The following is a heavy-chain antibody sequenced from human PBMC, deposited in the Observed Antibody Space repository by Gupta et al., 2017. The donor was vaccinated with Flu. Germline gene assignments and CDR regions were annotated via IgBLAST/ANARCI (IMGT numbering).Heavy chain of an antibody. CDR2: IIAIFNTP. J-gene: IGHJ4*02. V-gene: IGHV1-69*06. D-gene: IGHD6-19*01. Sequence: QVQLMQSGAEVKKPGSSVKVSCKASGSILNSYAISWVRQAPGQRLEWMGGIIAIFNTPNYAQKFQGRVTITADKSTTTVYMELCSLKSEDTAVYYCAGHSGYSSGWLPHWGQGTRVTVSS. CDR1: GSILNSYA. CDR3: AGHSGYSSGWLPH.